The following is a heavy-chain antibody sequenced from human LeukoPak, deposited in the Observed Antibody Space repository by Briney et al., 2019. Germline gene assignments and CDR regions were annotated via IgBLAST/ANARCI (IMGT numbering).Heavy chain of an antibody. Sequence: ASVNVSCTASGYTFTSYGISWVRQAPGQGLEWMGWISAYNGNTNYAQKLQGRVTMTTDTSTSTAYMELRSLRSDDTAVYYCARAPSYDSSGYSNYWGQGTLVTVSS. CDR2: ISAYNGNT. CDR1: GYTFTSYG. J-gene: IGHJ4*02. D-gene: IGHD3-22*01. V-gene: IGHV1-18*01. CDR3: ARAPSYDSSGYSNY.